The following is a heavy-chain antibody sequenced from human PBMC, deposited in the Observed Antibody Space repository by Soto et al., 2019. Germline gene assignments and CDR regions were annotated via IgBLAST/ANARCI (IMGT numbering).Heavy chain of an antibody. CDR3: AKDSLQDIVVVETRFDI. Sequence: GGSLRLSCAASGFTFDDYAMHWVRQAPGKGLEWVSGISWNSGSIGYADSVKGRFTISRDNAKNSLYLQMNRLRAEDTALYYCAKDSLQDIVVVETRFDIWGQGTMVTVSS. J-gene: IGHJ3*02. D-gene: IGHD2-15*01. V-gene: IGHV3-9*01. CDR1: GFTFDDYA. CDR2: ISWNSGSI.